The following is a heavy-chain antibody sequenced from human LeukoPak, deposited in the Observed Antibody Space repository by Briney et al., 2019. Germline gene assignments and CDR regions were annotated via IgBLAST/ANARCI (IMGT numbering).Heavy chain of an antibody. V-gene: IGHV4-39*01. D-gene: IGHD3-16*02. CDR3: ARQPGSYSYNYFEY. Sequence: SETLSLTCIVSGGSISISSNYWGWIRQPPGKGLEWIGSIYYSGNTYYNPSLTNGVTISIDTSKNQFSLKLSSVTAADTAVYYCARQPGSYSYNYFEYWGQGTLVTVSS. CDR2: IYYSGNT. CDR1: GGSISISSNY. J-gene: IGHJ4*02.